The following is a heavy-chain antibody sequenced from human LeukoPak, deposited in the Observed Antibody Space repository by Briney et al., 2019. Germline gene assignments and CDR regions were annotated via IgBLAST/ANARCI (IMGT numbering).Heavy chain of an antibody. V-gene: IGHV4-4*07. CDR3: ARGNPRWLHPSYDYGMDV. CDR2: IYTSGST. Sequence: ASETLSLTCTVSGGSISSYYWSWIRQPAGKGLEWIGRIYTSGSTNYNPSLKSRVTMSVDTSKNQFSLKLSSVTAADTAVYYCARGNPRWLHPSYDYGMDVWGQGTTVTVSS. J-gene: IGHJ6*02. CDR1: GGSISSYY. D-gene: IGHD5-12*01.